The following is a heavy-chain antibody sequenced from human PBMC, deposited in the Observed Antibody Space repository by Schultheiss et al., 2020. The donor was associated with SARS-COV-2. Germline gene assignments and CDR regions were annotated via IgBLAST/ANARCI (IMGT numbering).Heavy chain of an antibody. V-gene: IGHV1-2*04. CDR3: ARGGGITIFGVAPINNYYYYYYMDV. J-gene: IGHJ6*03. D-gene: IGHD3-3*01. Sequence: ASVKVSCKTSGGAFSNYAISWVRQAPGQGLEWMGWINPNSGGTNYAQKFQGWVTLTRDTSISTAYMELSSLVSDDTAVYYCARGGGITIFGVAPINNYYYYYYMDVWGKGTPVTVSS. CDR2: INPNSGGT. CDR1: GGAFSNYA.